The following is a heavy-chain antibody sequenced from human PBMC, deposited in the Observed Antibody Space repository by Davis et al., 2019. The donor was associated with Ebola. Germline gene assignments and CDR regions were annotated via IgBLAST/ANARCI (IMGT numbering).Heavy chain of an antibody. V-gene: IGHV4-34*01. CDR1: GGSFSGYY. J-gene: IGHJ3*02. CDR2: INHSGST. CDR3: ARDVAIFGVVIIQGAFDI. Sequence: SETLSLTCAVSGGSFSGYYWSWIRQPPGKGLEWIGEINHSGSTNYNPSLKSRVTVSADTSKNQFSLKLNSVTAADTAVYYCARDVAIFGVVIIQGAFDIWGQGTMVTVSS. D-gene: IGHD3-3*01.